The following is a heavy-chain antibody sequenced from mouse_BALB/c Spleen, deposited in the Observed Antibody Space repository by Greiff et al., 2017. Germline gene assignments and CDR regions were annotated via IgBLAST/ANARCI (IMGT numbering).Heavy chain of an antibody. CDR3: ARQDYRYDGLDY. V-gene: IGHV14-3*02. Sequence: SGAELVKPGASVKLSCTASGFNIKDTYMHWVKQRPEQGLEWIGRIDPANGNTKYDPKFQGKATITADTSSNTAYLQLSSLTSEDTAVYYCARQDYRYDGLDYWGQGTTLTVSS. CDR1: GFNIKDTY. J-gene: IGHJ2*01. CDR2: IDPANGNT. D-gene: IGHD2-14*01.